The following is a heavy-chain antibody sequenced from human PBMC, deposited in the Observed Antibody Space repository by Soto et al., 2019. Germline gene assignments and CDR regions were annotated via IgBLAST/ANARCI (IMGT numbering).Heavy chain of an antibody. V-gene: IGHV4-30-2*01. CDR1: GGSVSSSGYS. J-gene: IGHJ4*02. CDR2: IYYSGTT. CDR3: ARREIQGPIDY. Sequence: SETLSLTCVLSGGSVSSSGYSWHWFSQPPGKGLEWIGYIYYSGTTYYNPSLKSRVTMSVDTSKNQISLKLTSVTAVDTAVYYCARREIQGPIDYWGQGTLVTVSS. D-gene: IGHD1-26*01.